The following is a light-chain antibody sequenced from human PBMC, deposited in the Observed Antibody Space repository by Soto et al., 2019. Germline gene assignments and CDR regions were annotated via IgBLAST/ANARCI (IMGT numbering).Light chain of an antibody. CDR2: FAS. J-gene: IGKJ1*01. CDR3: LQQDNYPWT. CDR1: QDIRNE. V-gene: IGKV1-17*01. Sequence: DIQMTQSPSSLSASVGDRVTITCRASQDIRNELVWYQQRPGKAPQRLIFFASTLQSGVPSRFSGSGFGTEFSFTINGLQPEDFATYYCLQQDNYPWTFGQGTKLDIK.